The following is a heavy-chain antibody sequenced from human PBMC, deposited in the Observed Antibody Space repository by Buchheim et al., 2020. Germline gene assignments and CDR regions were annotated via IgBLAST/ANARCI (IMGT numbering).Heavy chain of an antibody. CDR3: VGAYYYYYYYYMDV. Sequence: EVQLLESGGGLVQPGGSLRLSCAASGFTFSSYWMSWVRQAPGKGLEWVSNIKQDGSEKYYVDSVKGRFTISRDNAKNSLSLQMNSLRAEDTAGYYCVGAYYYYYYYYMDVWGKGTT. J-gene: IGHJ6*03. CDR2: IKQDGSEK. CDR1: GFTFSSYW. V-gene: IGHV3-7*04. D-gene: IGHD3-10*01.